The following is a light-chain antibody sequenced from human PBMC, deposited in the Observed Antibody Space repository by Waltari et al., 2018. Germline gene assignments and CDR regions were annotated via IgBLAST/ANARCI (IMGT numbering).Light chain of an antibody. Sequence: QTVVTQEPSLPVSPGGAVTLTCASRAGAVTSGNYPNWIQPKPGQVPRSLIHSTTNRHSWTPARFSGSLLGGKAALTLSGVQPEDEAEYYCLLYDGSDQVFGGGTKLTVL. CDR3: LLYDGSDQV. J-gene: IGLJ3*02. CDR1: AGAVTSGNY. V-gene: IGLV7-43*01. CDR2: STT.